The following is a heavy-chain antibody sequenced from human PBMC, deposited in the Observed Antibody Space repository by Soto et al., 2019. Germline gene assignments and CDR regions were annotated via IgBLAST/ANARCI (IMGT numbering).Heavy chain of an antibody. Sequence: LRLSCATSGFTFSTYGMHWVRQAPGKGLEWVAAIWYDGSKKYYADSVKGRFTISRGDSKNTVYLEMNSLRAEDTAVYHCARDLCSGYYCFDSWGQGTLVTVSS. J-gene: IGHJ4*02. CDR2: IWYDGSKK. V-gene: IGHV3-33*01. CDR3: ARDLCSGYYCFDS. D-gene: IGHD3-22*01. CDR1: GFTFSTYG.